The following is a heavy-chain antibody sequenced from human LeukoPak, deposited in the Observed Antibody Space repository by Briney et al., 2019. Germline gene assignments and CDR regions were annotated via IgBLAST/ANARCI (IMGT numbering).Heavy chain of an antibody. J-gene: IGHJ4*02. CDR1: GYTFTSYD. D-gene: IGHD1-26*01. CDR2: MNPNSGGT. Sequence: GASVKVSCKASGYTFTSYDINWVRQATGQGLEWMGWMNPNSGGTNYAQKFQGRVTMTRDTSISTAYMELSRLRSDDTAVYYCARGGIVMGATVEYWGQGTLVTVSS. CDR3: ARGGIVMGATVEY. V-gene: IGHV1-2*02.